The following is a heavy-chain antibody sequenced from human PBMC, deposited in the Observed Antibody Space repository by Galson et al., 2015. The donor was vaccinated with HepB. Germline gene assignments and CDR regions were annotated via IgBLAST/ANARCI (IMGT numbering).Heavy chain of an antibody. V-gene: IGHV3-21*01. CDR3: VRARREILRFFDSDH. J-gene: IGHJ4*02. D-gene: IGHD3-9*01. CDR1: GFTFSTYS. CDR2: INSVSSHI. Sequence: SLRLSCAAYGFTFSTYSMTWVRQAPGMGLEWVSSINSVSSHIYYADSVSGRFTISRDNAKSSLYLQMNSVRAEDTAVYYCVRARREILRFFDSDHWGQGTLVTVSS.